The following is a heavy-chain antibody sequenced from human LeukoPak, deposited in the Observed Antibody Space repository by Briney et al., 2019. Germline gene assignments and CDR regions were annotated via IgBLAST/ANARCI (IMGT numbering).Heavy chain of an antibody. CDR2: IYYSGST. J-gene: IGHJ4*02. CDR3: ARQRWDTAMANFDY. Sequence: SETLSLTCTVSGGSISSYYWSWIRQPPGKGLEWIGYIYYSGSTNYNPSLKSRVTISVDTSKNQFSLKLSSVTAADTAVYYCARQRWDTAMANFDYWGQGTLVTVSS. CDR1: GGSISSYY. V-gene: IGHV4-59*08. D-gene: IGHD5-18*01.